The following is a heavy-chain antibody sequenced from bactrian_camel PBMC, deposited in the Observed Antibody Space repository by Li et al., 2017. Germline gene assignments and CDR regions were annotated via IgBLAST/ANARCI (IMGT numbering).Heavy chain of an antibody. CDR1: RTPIINYC. J-gene: IGHJ4*01. D-gene: IGHD2*01. CDR3: VAGGDLSGGYFVYYL. CDR2: FSSTGTT. Sequence: HVQLVESGGGSVQPRGSLRLSCTYSRTPIINYCMAWFRQAPGKEREKVAYFSSTGTTSYSDSVKGRFTITKDGDKNTLYLQMNSLKSEDSALYYCVAGGDLSGGYFVYYLWGQGTQVTVS. V-gene: IGHV3S53*01.